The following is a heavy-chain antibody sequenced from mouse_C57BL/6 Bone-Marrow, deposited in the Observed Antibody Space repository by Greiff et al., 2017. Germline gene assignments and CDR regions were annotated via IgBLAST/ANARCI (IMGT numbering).Heavy chain of an antibody. Sequence: EVKLMESGGGLVKPGGSLKLSCAASGFTFSDYGMHWVRQAPEKGLEWVAYISSGSSTIYYADTVKGRFTISRDNAKNTLFLQMTSLRSEDTAMYYCARDYYDYGASYWYFDVWGTGTTVTVSS. D-gene: IGHD2-4*01. V-gene: IGHV5-17*01. CDR1: GFTFSDYG. CDR3: ARDYYDYGASYWYFDV. J-gene: IGHJ1*03. CDR2: ISSGSSTI.